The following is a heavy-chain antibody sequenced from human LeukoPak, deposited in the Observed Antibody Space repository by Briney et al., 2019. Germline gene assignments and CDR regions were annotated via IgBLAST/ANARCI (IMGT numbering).Heavy chain of an antibody. V-gene: IGHV3-30*02. CDR1: GFTFSSYG. D-gene: IGHD6-13*01. J-gene: IGHJ4*02. CDR2: IRYDGSNK. CDR3: AKDLQGSSWYFDY. Sequence: SGGSLRLSCAASGFTFSSYGMHWVRQAPGKGLEWVAFIRYDGSNKYHADSVKGRFTISRDISKNTLYLQMNSLRAEDTAVYYCAKDLQGSSWYFDYWGQGTLVTVSS.